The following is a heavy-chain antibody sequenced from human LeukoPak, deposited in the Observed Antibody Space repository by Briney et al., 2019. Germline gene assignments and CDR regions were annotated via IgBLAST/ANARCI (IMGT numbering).Heavy chain of an antibody. CDR1: GFIFSTYA. J-gene: IGHJ4*02. CDR3: ARESGTYYAYYFGY. Sequence: SGGSLRLSCAASGFIFSTYAIHWVRQAPGKGLEWVTVISDDGSNKYYADSVKGRFTISRDNSKNTLYLQMNSLRGEDTAVYYCARESGTYYAYYFGYWGQGTLVTVSS. CDR2: ISDDGSNK. V-gene: IGHV3-30-3*01. D-gene: IGHD1-26*01.